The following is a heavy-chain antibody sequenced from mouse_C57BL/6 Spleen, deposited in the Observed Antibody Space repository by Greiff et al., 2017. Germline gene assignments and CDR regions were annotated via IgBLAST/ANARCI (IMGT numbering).Heavy chain of an antibody. CDR1: GYAFSSSW. CDR2: IYPGDGDT. J-gene: IGHJ2*01. CDR3: ARSGEGGY. D-gene: IGHD3-1*01. V-gene: IGHV1-82*01. Sequence: QVQLKESGPELVKPGASVKISCKASGYAFSSSWMNWVKQRPGKGLEWIGRIYPGDGDTNYNGKFKGKATLTADKSSSTAYMQLSSLTSEDSAVYFCARSGEGGYWGQGTTLTVSS.